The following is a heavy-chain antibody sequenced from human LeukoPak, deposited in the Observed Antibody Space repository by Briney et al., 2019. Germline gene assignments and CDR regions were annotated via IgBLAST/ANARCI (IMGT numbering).Heavy chain of an antibody. CDR2: ISYSGSP. D-gene: IGHD2-15*01. CDR1: GGSISSYY. J-gene: IGHJ5*02. V-gene: IGHV4-59*01. Sequence: SETLSLTCTVSGGSISSYYWSWIRQPPGKGLEWIGYISYSGSPNYNPSLKSRVTMSVDTSKNQFSLKLNSVTAADTAVYYCASLSEYCSAGSCYLGWFDPWGQGTLVTVSS. CDR3: ASLSEYCSAGSCYLGWFDP.